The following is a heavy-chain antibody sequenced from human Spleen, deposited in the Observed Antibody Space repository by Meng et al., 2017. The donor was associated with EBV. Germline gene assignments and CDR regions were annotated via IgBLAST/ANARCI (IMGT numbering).Heavy chain of an antibody. J-gene: IGHJ4*02. Sequence: QVQVEESVPGLVKPSGSLSRTCAFSGDSITYSNRWSWVRQPPGKGLEWIGEIYHSGSTNYNPSLKSRVTISVDKSKNQFSLKLTSVTAADTAVYYCARIDGYSNFDYWGQGTLVTVSS. D-gene: IGHD5-24*01. CDR2: IYHSGST. CDR1: GDSITYSNR. V-gene: IGHV4-4*02. CDR3: ARIDGYSNFDY.